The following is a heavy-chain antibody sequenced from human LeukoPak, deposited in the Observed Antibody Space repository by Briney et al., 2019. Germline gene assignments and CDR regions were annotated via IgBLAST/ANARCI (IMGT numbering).Heavy chain of an antibody. V-gene: IGHV4-34*01. D-gene: IGHD3-9*01. CDR1: GGSFSGYY. J-gene: IGHJ4*02. CDR3: AKDVSRILTGARNYFDS. Sequence: PSEALSLTCAVYGGSFSGYYWSWIRQPPGKGLEWIGEINHSGSTNYNPSLKSRVTISVDTSKNQFSLKLSSVTAADTAVYYCAKDVSRILTGARNYFDSWGQGTLVTVSS. CDR2: INHSGST.